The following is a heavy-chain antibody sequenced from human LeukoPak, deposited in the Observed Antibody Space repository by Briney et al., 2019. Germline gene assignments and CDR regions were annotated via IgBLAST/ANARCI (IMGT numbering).Heavy chain of an antibody. J-gene: IGHJ4*02. D-gene: IGHD3-22*01. CDR1: GGSLSTHH. CDR2: ISDSGSI. Sequence: PSETLSPTCVVSGGSLSTHHWSWIRQSPGRGLEWIGYISDSGSINYNPSLKSRVTISVDTSKNQFSLMLSSVTAADTAVYYCARGYDSSAYYPFNYWGQGTLVTVSS. V-gene: IGHV4-59*11. CDR3: ARGYDSSAYYPFNY.